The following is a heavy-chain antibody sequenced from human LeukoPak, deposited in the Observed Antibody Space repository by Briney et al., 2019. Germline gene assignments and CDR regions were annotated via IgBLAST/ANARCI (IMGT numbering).Heavy chain of an antibody. CDR3: ARQVTAAAGTNWFDP. D-gene: IGHD6-13*01. Sequence: PSETLSLTCTVSGGTISSSYWSWIRQTPGKGLEWIGYIYYSGSIHYNPSLKSRVTISVDTSENQFSLKLSSVAAADTAVYYCARQVTAAAGTNWFDPWGQGNLVTVSS. CDR2: IYYSGSI. J-gene: IGHJ5*02. CDR1: GGTISSSY. V-gene: IGHV4-59*08.